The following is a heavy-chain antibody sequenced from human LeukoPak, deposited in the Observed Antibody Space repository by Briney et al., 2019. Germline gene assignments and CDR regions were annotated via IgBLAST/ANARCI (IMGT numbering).Heavy chain of an antibody. Sequence: PSETLSLTCTVSGDSISNFYWTWIRQPPGKGLEWIGYIYYSGSTNYNPSLNSRVIISVDTSKNQFSLKLNSVIAADTAVYYCARARVGPTRYYGMDVWGQGTTVTVSS. CDR3: ARARVGPTRYYGMDV. CDR2: IYYSGST. V-gene: IGHV4-59*01. J-gene: IGHJ6*02. CDR1: GDSISNFY. D-gene: IGHD1-26*01.